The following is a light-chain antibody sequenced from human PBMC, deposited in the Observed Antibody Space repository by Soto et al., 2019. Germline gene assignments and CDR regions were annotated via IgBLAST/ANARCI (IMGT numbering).Light chain of an antibody. CDR3: QQRSNWPRT. CDR1: QSVSRY. Sequence: EIVLTQSPATLSLSPGERATLSCRASQSVSRYLAWYQQKPGQAPRVLIYHASNRATGIPARFSGSGSGTDFTLTISSLEPEDFAVYYCQQRSNWPRTFGQGTKVDIK. J-gene: IGKJ1*01. V-gene: IGKV3-11*01. CDR2: HAS.